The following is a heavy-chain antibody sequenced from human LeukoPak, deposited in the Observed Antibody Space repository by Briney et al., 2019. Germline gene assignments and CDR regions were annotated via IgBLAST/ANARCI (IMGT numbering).Heavy chain of an antibody. D-gene: IGHD2-15*01. CDR1: GFTFSSYS. V-gene: IGHV3-21*01. CDR3: ARDLSDGGGH. CDR2: ISSRGNYI. Sequence: GGSLRLSCAASGFTFSSYSMNWVRQAPGKGLEWVSSISSRGNYIYYADSVKGRFTISRDNAKNSLYPQVNSLTDEDTAVYYCARDLSDGGGHWGQGTLVTVSS. J-gene: IGHJ4*02.